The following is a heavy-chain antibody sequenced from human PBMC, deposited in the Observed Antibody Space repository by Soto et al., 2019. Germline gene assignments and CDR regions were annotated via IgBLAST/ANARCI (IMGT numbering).Heavy chain of an antibody. CDR2: IKSKTNGETT. J-gene: IGHJ4*02. V-gene: IGHV3-15*01. Sequence: EVQLVESGGGLVKPGESLTLSCAASGFTFSDAWMTWVHLAPGKGLEWVGHIKSKTNGETTDYAAPVKGRFTISRDDSKNTLYLQMNSLKTEDTGIYYCATEFYSNGYNYWGQGTLVTVSS. CDR1: GFTFSDAW. D-gene: IGHD3-22*01. CDR3: ATEFYSNGYNY.